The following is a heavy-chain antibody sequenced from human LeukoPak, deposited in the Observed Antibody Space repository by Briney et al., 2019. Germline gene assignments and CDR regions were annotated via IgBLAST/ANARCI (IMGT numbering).Heavy chain of an antibody. Sequence: SETLSLTCTVSGGSISSSNYYWGWIRQSPGKGLEWIGSVYFSGTPYYNPSLKSRVTISVDTSKNQFSLKLNSVTAADTAVYYCASGVGATPDYWGQGTLVTVSS. D-gene: IGHD1-26*01. J-gene: IGHJ4*02. CDR2: VYFSGTP. CDR3: ASGVGATPDY. V-gene: IGHV4-39*07. CDR1: GGSISSSNYY.